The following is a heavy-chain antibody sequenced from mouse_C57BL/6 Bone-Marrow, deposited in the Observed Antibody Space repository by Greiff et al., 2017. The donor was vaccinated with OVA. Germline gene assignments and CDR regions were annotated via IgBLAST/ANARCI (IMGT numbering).Heavy chain of an antibody. CDR1: GYTFTDYY. J-gene: IGHJ2*01. D-gene: IGHD2-2*01. Sequence: VQLQQSGAELVRPGASVKLSCKASGYTFTDYYISWVKQRPGQGLEWIARIYPGSGNIYYNEKFKGKATLTAEKSSRTAYMQLSSLTSDDSAVYFCARSERLRDYFDYWGQGTTRTGSS. CDR3: ARSERLRDYFDY. V-gene: IGHV1-76*01. CDR2: IYPGSGNI.